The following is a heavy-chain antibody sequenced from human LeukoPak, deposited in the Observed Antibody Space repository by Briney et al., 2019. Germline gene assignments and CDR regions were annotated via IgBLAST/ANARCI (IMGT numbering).Heavy chain of an antibody. Sequence: GGSLSLSCAASGFTFSSYAMHWVRQAPGKGLEWVAVISYDGSNKYYADSVKGRFTVSRDNVKNTLYLQMNSLRAEDTAVYYCASLSADSQDSSGYYYPDFWGQGTLVTVSS. CDR2: ISYDGSNK. V-gene: IGHV3-30*04. D-gene: IGHD3-22*01. CDR3: ASLSADSQDSSGYYYPDF. CDR1: GFTFSSYA. J-gene: IGHJ4*02.